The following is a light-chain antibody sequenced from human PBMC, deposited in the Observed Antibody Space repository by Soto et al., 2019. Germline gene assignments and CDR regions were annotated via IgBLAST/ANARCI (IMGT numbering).Light chain of an antibody. V-gene: IGKV3-11*01. Sequence: EIVLTQSPATLSLSPGERATVSCRASQNIINYLAWYQQRPGQAPRLLISDASNRATGIPARFSGSGSGTDFTLTIGSLEPEDFAVYYCQQRAHWPITFGQETPLDIK. J-gene: IGKJ5*01. CDR3: QQRAHWPIT. CDR2: DAS. CDR1: QNIINY.